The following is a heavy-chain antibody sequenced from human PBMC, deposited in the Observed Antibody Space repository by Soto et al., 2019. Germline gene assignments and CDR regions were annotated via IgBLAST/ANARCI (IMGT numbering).Heavy chain of an antibody. Sequence: GGSLRLSCAASGFTFSNYWMHWVRQARGQGPVWVSRINPDGSVTTYIDSVKGRFTISRDNAKNTLLLQMNSLRPEDTAVYYCAKVYMCGSFDYWGQGALVTVSS. V-gene: IGHV3-74*01. J-gene: IGHJ4*02. D-gene: IGHD2-21*01. CDR3: AKVYMCGSFDY. CDR2: INPDGSVT. CDR1: GFTFSNYW.